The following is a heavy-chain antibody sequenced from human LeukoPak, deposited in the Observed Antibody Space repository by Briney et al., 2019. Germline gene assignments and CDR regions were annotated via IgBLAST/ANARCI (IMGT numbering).Heavy chain of an antibody. D-gene: IGHD6-13*01. J-gene: IGHJ5*01. V-gene: IGHV1-18*01. Sequence: ASVKVSCKASGYTFTSYGLNWVRQAPGQGLEWMGWINANTGSTNYAQIFQGRVTMTTDTSTSTAYMELTSLTSDDTAIYYCARDAFQGSSWSNWFDSWGQGTLVIVSS. CDR3: ARDAFQGSSWSNWFDS. CDR1: GYTFTSYG. CDR2: INANTGST.